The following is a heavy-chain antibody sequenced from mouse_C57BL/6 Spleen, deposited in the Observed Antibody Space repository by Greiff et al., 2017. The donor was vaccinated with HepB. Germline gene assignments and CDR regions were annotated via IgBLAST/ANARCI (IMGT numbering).Heavy chain of an antibody. V-gene: IGHV3-6*01. CDR3: ARGVLRHYFDY. D-gene: IGHD1-2*01. J-gene: IGHJ2*01. CDR2: ISYDGSN. CDR1: GYSITSGYY. Sequence: DVKLQESGPGLVKPSQSLSLTCSVTGYSITSGYYWNWIRQFPGNKLEWMGYISYDGSNNYNPSLKNRISITRDTSKNQFFLKLNSVTTEDTATYYCARGVLRHYFDYWGQGTTLTVSS.